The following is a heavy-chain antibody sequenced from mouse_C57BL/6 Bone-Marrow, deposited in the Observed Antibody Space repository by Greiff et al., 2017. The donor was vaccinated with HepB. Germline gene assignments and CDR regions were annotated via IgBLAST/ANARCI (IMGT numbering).Heavy chain of an antibody. D-gene: IGHD1-1*01. V-gene: IGHV10-1*01. CDR2: IRSKSNNYAT. J-gene: IGHJ3*01. Sequence: EVMLVESGGGLVQPKGSLKLSCAASGFSFNTYAMNWVRQAPGKGLEWVARIRSKSNNYATYYAESVKDRFTISRDDSESMLYLQMNNLKTEDTAMYYCVRQAYYYGSTWFAYWGQGTLVTVSA. CDR1: GFSFNTYA. CDR3: VRQAYYYGSTWFAY.